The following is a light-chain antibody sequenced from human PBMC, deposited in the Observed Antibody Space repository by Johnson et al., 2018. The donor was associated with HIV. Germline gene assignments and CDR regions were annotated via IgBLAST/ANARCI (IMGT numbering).Light chain of an antibody. Sequence: QSVLTQPPSVSAAPGQKVTISCSGSSSNIGNNYVSWYQQLPGTAPKLLIYDNNKRPSGIPDRFSGSKSGTSATLGITGLQTGAEADYYCGTWDSRLSAGGGFGTGTKATVL. CDR3: GTWDSRLSAGGG. V-gene: IGLV1-51*01. CDR2: DNN. J-gene: IGLJ1*01. CDR1: SSNIGNNY.